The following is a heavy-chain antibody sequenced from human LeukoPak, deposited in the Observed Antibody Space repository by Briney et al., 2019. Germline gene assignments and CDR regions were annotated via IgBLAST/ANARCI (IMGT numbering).Heavy chain of an antibody. CDR1: GYTFTGYY. D-gene: IGHD2-15*01. Sequence: ASVKVSCKASGYTFTGYYMHWVRQAPGQGLEWMGWINPNSGGTNYAQKFQGRVTKTRDTSISTAYMELSRLRSDDTAVYYCARGRAHYCSGGSCPKTKFDYWGQGTLVTVSS. CDR3: ARGRAHYCSGGSCPKTKFDY. CDR2: INPNSGGT. V-gene: IGHV1-2*02. J-gene: IGHJ4*02.